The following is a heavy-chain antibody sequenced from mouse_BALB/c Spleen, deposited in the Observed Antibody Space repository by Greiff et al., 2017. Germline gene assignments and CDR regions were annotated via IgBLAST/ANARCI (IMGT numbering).Heavy chain of an antibody. J-gene: IGHJ2*01. V-gene: IGHV5-17*02. CDR3: ARSVFWYYFDY. CDR1: GFTFSSFG. Sequence: EVKVVESGGGLVQPGGSRKLSCAASGFTFSSFGMHWVRQAPEKGLEWVAYISSGSSTIYYADTVKGRFTISRDNPKNTLFLQMTSLRSEDTAMYYCARSVFWYYFDYWGQGTTLTVSS. CDR2: ISSGSSTI.